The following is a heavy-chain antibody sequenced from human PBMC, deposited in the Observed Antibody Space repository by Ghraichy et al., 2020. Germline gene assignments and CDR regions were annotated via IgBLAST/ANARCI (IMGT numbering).Heavy chain of an antibody. Sequence: SETLSLTCSVSGDSISGSTYYWGWIRRPPGKGLEWIGSISYSGTTYSNPSLKSRVTISADTSRNQFSLRLSSVTAADTAVYYCARNIVVIAATNVWWFGPWGQGTLVTVSS. CDR2: ISYSGTT. CDR1: GDSISGSTYY. J-gene: IGHJ5*02. V-gene: IGHV4-39*01. D-gene: IGHD2-15*01. CDR3: ARNIVVIAATNVWWFGP.